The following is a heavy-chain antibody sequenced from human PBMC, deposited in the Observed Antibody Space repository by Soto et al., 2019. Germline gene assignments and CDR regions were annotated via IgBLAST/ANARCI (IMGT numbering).Heavy chain of an antibody. CDR2: ISYDGSNK. CDR1: GFTFSSYA. CDR3: ARPRDGWYFDL. V-gene: IGHV3-30-3*01. J-gene: IGHJ2*01. Sequence: QVQLVESGGGVVQPGRSLRLSCAASGFTFSSYAMHWVRQAPGKGLEWVAVISYDGSNKYYADSVKGRFTISRDNSKNTLFLQMNSLRVEDTAVYYCARPRDGWYFDLWGRGTLVTVSS.